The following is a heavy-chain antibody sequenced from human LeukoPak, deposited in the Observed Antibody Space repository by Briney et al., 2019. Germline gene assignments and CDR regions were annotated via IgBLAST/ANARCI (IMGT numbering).Heavy chain of an antibody. Sequence: GGSLRLSCAASGFTVSSNYMSWVRQAPGKGLEWVSVIYSGGSTYYADSVKGRFTISRDNSKNTLYLQMNSLRAEDTDVYYCARAQKNGNGGRILFHLLYHGVRGKGTTVTVSS. CDR2: IYSGGST. J-gene: IGHJ6*04. V-gene: IGHV3-53*01. D-gene: IGHD2-2*02. CDR1: GFTVSSNY. CDR3: ARAQKNGNGGRILFHLLYHGV.